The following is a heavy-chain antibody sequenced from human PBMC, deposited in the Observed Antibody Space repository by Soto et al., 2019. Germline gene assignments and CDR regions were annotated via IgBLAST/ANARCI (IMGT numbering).Heavy chain of an antibody. CDR3: ARTYYYDSSGYYLSY. CDR2: ISAYNGNT. J-gene: IGHJ4*02. D-gene: IGHD3-22*01. Sequence: ASVKVSCKASGYTFTSYGISWVRQAPGQGLEWMGWISAYNGNTNYAQKLQGRVTMTTDTSTSTAYMELRSLRSDDTAVYYCARTYYYDSSGYYLSYWGQGTLVTVSS. CDR1: GYTFTSYG. V-gene: IGHV1-18*01.